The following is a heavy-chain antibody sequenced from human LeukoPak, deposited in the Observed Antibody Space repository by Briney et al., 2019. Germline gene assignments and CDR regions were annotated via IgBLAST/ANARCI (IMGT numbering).Heavy chain of an antibody. D-gene: IGHD6-19*01. J-gene: IGHJ4*02. CDR2: IYTSGST. CDR1: GGSISSYY. V-gene: IGHV4-4*07. CDR3: ARGRGSGWFFDY. Sequence: SETLSLTCTVSGGSISSYYWSWIRQPAGKGLEWIGRIYTSGSTNYNPSLKSRVTMSVDTSKNQFSLKLPSVTVADTAVYYCARGRGSGWFFDYWGQGTLVTVSS.